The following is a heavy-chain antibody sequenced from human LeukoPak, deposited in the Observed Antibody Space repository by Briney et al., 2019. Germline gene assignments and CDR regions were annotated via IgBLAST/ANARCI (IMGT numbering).Heavy chain of an antibody. Sequence: SVKVSCKASGGTFSSYAISWVRQAPGQGLEWMGRIIPILGIANYAQKFQGRVTITADKSTSTAYMELSSLRSEDTAVYYCAREAIRNWNYVSDAFDIWGQGTMVTVSS. CDR2: IIPILGIA. CDR1: GGTFSSYA. J-gene: IGHJ3*02. V-gene: IGHV1-69*04. CDR3: AREAIRNWNYVSDAFDI. D-gene: IGHD1-7*01.